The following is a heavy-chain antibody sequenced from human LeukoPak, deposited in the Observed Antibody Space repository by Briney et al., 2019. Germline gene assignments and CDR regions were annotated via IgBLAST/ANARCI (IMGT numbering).Heavy chain of an antibody. Sequence: GGSLRLSCEVSRFSFSSYAMTWVRQAPGKGLEWVSAISGRGDRTSYADSVKGRVTISRDNAKNSLYLQVNSLRAEDTAVYYCARNAFDIWGQGTMVTVSS. CDR1: RFSFSSYA. V-gene: IGHV3-23*01. J-gene: IGHJ3*02. CDR2: ISGRGDRT. CDR3: ARNAFDI.